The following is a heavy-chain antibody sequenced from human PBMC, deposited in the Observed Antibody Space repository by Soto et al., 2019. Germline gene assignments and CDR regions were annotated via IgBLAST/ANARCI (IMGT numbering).Heavy chain of an antibody. Sequence: QLHLVQSGAVVKKPGASVTVSCSASGYPVTAYYMHWVRQAPGRGLEWMGGINPATGAAKYTQTFQGRVTRARDTATGTVFMELGGLDSGDPAVFYWAGGGGVGVAGSAAFDMWGQGTLVTVSS. CDR3: AGGGGVGVAGSAAFDM. CDR2: INPATGAA. V-gene: IGHV1-2*02. J-gene: IGHJ3*02. D-gene: IGHD3-3*01. CDR1: GYPVTAYY.